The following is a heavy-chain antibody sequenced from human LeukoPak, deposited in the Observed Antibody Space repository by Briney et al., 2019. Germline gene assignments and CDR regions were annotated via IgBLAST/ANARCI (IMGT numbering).Heavy chain of an antibody. D-gene: IGHD2-15*01. V-gene: IGHV3-23*01. CDR1: GFTFSSYW. Sequence: PGGSLRLSCAASGFTFSSYWMHWVRQAPGKGLEWVSAISVSGNTYHADSVKGRFTISRDRSKNTLYLQMNSLRAGDAAVYYCAKAPVTTCSGAYCYPFDYWSQGTLVTVSS. CDR2: ISVSGNT. CDR3: AKAPVTTCSGAYCYPFDY. J-gene: IGHJ4*02.